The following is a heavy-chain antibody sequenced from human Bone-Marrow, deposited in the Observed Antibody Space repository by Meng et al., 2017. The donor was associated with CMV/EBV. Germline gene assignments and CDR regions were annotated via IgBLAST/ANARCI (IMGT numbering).Heavy chain of an antibody. Sequence: VNGGSISNNNWWSWVRQPPGKGLEWIGEIYHSGSTNYNPSLKSRVTISVDTSKNQFSLKLSSVTAADTAVYYCAREGLYHAGGFDPWGQGTLVTVSS. J-gene: IGHJ5*02. CDR1: GGSISNNNW. CDR2: IYHSGST. V-gene: IGHV4-4*02. D-gene: IGHD7-27*01. CDR3: AREGLYHAGGFDP.